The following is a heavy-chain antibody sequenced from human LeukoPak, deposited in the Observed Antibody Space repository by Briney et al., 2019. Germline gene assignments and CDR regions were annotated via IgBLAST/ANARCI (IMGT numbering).Heavy chain of an antibody. CDR2: IYSGGST. Sequence: GGSLRLSCAASGFTVSSNYMSWVRQAPGKGLEWVSVIYSGGSTYYADSVKGRFTISRDNAKNSLHLQMNSLRAEDTAVYYCARQGYDFWSGYFMRGNNWFDPWGQGTLVTVSS. J-gene: IGHJ5*02. CDR1: GFTVSSNY. V-gene: IGHV3-66*04. D-gene: IGHD3-3*01. CDR3: ARQGYDFWSGYFMRGNNWFDP.